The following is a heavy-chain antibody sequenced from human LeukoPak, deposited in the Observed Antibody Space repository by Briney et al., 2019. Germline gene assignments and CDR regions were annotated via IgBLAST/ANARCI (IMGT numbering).Heavy chain of an antibody. Sequence: SVKVSFKASGGTFSSYAISWVRQAPGQGLEWMVRIIPIFGTANYAQKFQGRVTITTDESTSTAYMELSSLRSEDTAVYYCERNSGWYDFTVDYWGQGTLVTVSS. V-gene: IGHV1-69*05. CDR1: GGTFSSYA. J-gene: IGHJ4*02. CDR3: ERNSGWYDFTVDY. CDR2: IIPIFGTA. D-gene: IGHD6-19*01.